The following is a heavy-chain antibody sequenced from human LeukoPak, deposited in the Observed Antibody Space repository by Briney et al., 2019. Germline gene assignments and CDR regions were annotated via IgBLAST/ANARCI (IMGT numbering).Heavy chain of an antibody. CDR3: ARDLSDSGYGGDAFDI. D-gene: IGHD5-12*01. CDR1: GFTFSSYA. Sequence: PGGSLRLSCAASGFTFSSYAMHWARQAPGKGLEWVAVISYDGSNKYYADSVKGRFTISRDNSKNTLYLQMNSLRAEDTAVYYCARDLSDSGYGGDAFDIWGQGTMVTVSS. CDR2: ISYDGSNK. J-gene: IGHJ3*02. V-gene: IGHV3-30*04.